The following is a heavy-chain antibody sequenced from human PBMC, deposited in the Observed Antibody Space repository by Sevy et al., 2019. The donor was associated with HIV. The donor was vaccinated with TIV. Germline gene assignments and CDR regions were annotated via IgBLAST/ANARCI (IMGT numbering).Heavy chain of an antibody. J-gene: IGHJ5*02. D-gene: IGHD2-21*02. Sequence: GESLKISCRGSGYSFSSFWIGWVRQMPGKGLEYMGIIYPGSSDTRYSPSFQGQVTISVDKSISTAYLQWSGLKASDSALYYCAGGPLVTPVDWFDRWGQGTLVTVSS. CDR1: GYSFSSFW. CDR3: AGGPLVTPVDWFDR. CDR2: IYPGSSDT. V-gene: IGHV5-51*01.